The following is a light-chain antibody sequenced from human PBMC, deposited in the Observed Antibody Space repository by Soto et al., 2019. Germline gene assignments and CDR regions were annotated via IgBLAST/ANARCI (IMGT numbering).Light chain of an antibody. CDR1: QSVSSNSNY. J-gene: IGKJ1*01. CDR2: GAS. CDR3: PQYGSSPWT. Sequence: EIVLTQSPGTLSLSPGERATLSCRASQSVSSNSNYLAWYQQKPGQAPRLLIYGASSRATGIPDRFSGSGSGTDFTLTISRLEPEDFAMSYCPQYGSSPWTFGQGTKVEIK. V-gene: IGKV3-20*01.